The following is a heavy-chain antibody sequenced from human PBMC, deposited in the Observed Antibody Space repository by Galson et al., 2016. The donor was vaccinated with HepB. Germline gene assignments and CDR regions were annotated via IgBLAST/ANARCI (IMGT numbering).Heavy chain of an antibody. CDR1: GFNFGSYG. CDR2: TGDDGAT. V-gene: IGHV3-23*01. J-gene: IGHJ4*02. D-gene: IGHD1-26*01. Sequence: SLRLSCAASGFNFGSYGMNWFRQAPGKGLEWVSGTGDDGATYYANHVRGRFTISRDNSKKTLYLQMNSLRAEDTAVYHCVRDGFRDLSGGTAFDYWGQGTLVTVSS. CDR3: VRDGFRDLSGGTAFDY.